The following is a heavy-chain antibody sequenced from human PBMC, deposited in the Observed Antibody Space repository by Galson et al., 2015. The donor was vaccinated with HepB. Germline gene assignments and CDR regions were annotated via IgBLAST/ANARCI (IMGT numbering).Heavy chain of an antibody. CDR3: ARLTTMTAINWFDP. CDR2: ISSSRTTI. CDR1: GFTFSRFG. V-gene: IGHV3-48*04. J-gene: IGHJ5*02. D-gene: IGHD4-17*01. Sequence: SLRLSCAASGFTFSRFGMNWVRQAPGKGLEWVSYISSSRTTIYYADSVKGRFTISRDNAKNSLYLQMNSLRAEDTAVYYCARLTTMTAINWFDPWGRGTLVTVPS.